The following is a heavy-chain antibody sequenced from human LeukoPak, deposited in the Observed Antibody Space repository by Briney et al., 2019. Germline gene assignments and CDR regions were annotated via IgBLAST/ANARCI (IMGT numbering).Heavy chain of an antibody. D-gene: IGHD5/OR15-5a*01. V-gene: IGHV1-3*01. CDR3: ARGLTTKVVSDFDY. CDR2: INAGNGNT. CDR1: GYTFTSYA. J-gene: IGHJ4*02. Sequence: ASVKVSCKASGYTFTSYAMHWVRQAPGQRLEWMGWINAGNGNTKYSQKFQGRVTITRDTSASTAYMELSSLRSEDTAVYYCARGLTTKVVSDFDYWGQGTLVTVSS.